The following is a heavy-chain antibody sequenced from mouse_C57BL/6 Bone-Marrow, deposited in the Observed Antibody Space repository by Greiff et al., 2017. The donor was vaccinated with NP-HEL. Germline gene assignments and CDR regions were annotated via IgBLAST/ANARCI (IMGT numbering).Heavy chain of an antibody. CDR1: GYTFTSYW. V-gene: IGHV1-69*01. Sequence: QVQLKQPGAELVMPGASVKLSCKASGYTFTSYWMHWVKQRPGQGLEWIGEIDPSDSYTNYNQKFKGKSTLTVDKSSSTAYMQLSSLTSEDSAVYYCAKGGYGGFDYWGQGTLVTVSA. CDR2: IDPSDSYT. J-gene: IGHJ3*01. D-gene: IGHD2-2*01. CDR3: AKGGYGGFDY.